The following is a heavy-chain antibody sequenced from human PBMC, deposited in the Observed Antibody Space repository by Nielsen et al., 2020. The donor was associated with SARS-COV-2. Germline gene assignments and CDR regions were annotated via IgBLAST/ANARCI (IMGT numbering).Heavy chain of an antibody. D-gene: IGHD6-6*01. CDR1: GFTFDDYA. Sequence: SLKISCVASGFTFDDYAMHWVRQAPGKGLEWVSGISWNSGSIGYADSVKGRFTISRDNAKNSLYLQMNSLRAEDTALYYCAKDIYGSSSDWGQGTLVTVSS. CDR2: ISWNSGSI. V-gene: IGHV3-9*01. CDR3: AKDIYGSSSD. J-gene: IGHJ4*02.